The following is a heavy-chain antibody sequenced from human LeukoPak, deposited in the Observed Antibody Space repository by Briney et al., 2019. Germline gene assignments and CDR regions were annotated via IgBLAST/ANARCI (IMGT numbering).Heavy chain of an antibody. CDR1: GGSFSGHY. V-gene: IGHV4-34*01. CDR3: ARVIAAAGSV. Sequence: PSETLSLTCAVYGGSFSGHYWSWIRQPPGKGLEWIGEINHSGSTNYNPSLKSRVTISVDTSKNQFSLKLSSVTAADTAVYYCARVIAAAGSVWGQGTLVTVSS. D-gene: IGHD6-13*01. CDR2: INHSGST. J-gene: IGHJ4*02.